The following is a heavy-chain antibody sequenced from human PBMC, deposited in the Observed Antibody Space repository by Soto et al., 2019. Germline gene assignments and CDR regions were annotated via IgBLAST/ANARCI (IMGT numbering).Heavy chain of an antibody. CDR3: ARGVWQSSSWGALDI. Sequence: ASVKVSCKASGYTFTSYDISWVRQATGQGFEYLGWMNPNSGNTGYVKKFQGRVTMTRDTSASTAYMELRSLTSDDTAVYFCARGVWQSSSWGALDIWGQGTMVT. CDR1: GYTFTSYD. CDR2: MNPNSGNT. V-gene: IGHV1-8*01. D-gene: IGHD6-13*01. J-gene: IGHJ3*02.